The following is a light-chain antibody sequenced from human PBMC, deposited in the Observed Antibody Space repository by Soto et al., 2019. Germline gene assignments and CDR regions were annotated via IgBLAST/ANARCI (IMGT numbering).Light chain of an antibody. CDR2: EVY. CDR1: NNDVGDYDL. Sequence: QSALTQPASVSGSPGQSITISCTGTNNDVGDYDLVSWYQQHPGKAPKRMIYEVYKRPSGVSNRFSGSKSGNTASLTISGLLAEDEGYYYCCSYAGSSTWVFGGGTQLTVL. CDR3: CSYAGSSTWV. V-gene: IGLV2-23*02. J-gene: IGLJ3*02.